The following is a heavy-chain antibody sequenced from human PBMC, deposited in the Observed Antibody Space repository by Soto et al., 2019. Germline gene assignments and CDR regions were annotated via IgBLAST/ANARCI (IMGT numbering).Heavy chain of an antibody. Sequence: PSETLSLTCAVYGGSFSGYYWSWIRQPPGKGLEWIGEINHSGSTNYNPSLKSRVTISVDTSKNQFSLKLSSVTAADTAVYYCARACTAGDYYYYGMDVWGQGTTVTVSS. CDR3: ARACTAGDYYYYGMDV. CDR1: GGSFSGYY. D-gene: IGHD6-13*01. J-gene: IGHJ6*02. CDR2: INHSGST. V-gene: IGHV4-34*01.